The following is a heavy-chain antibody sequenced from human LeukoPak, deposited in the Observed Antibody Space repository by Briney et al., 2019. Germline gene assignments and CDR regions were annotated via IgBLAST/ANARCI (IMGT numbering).Heavy chain of an antibody. D-gene: IGHD6-13*01. Sequence: ASVKVSFTASGYTFTGYYMHWVRQAPGQGLEWMGWINPNSGVTNYAQKFQGRVTMTRDTSISTVYMELSRLRSDDTAVYYCARQGALVKGIDNWGQGTLVTVSS. CDR1: GYTFTGYY. CDR3: ARQGALVKGIDN. V-gene: IGHV1-2*02. J-gene: IGHJ4*02. CDR2: INPNSGVT.